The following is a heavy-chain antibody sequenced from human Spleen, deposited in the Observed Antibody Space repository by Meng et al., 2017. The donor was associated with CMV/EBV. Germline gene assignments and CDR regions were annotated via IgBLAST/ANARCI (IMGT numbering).Heavy chain of an antibody. J-gene: IGHJ4*02. CDR2: IYYTGST. Sequence: SETLSLTCTVSGGTVSSGYDYWSWIRQPPGKGLEWIGYIYYTGSTNYNPSLKSRLTMSVDTSKNQFYLNLSSVTAADTAVYYCASVVRGRTGDLWGQGTLVTVSS. V-gene: IGHV4-61*01. CDR3: ASVVRGRTGDL. D-gene: IGHD2/OR15-2a*01. CDR1: GGTVSSGYDY.